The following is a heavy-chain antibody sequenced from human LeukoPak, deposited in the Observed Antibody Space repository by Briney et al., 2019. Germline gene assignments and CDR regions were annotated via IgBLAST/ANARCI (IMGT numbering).Heavy chain of an antibody. CDR3: ARDQGLIAVAGTIVY. J-gene: IGHJ4*02. D-gene: IGHD6-19*01. Sequence: ASVKLSCKASGYTFTSYYMHWVRQAPGQGLEWMGWISAYNGNTNYAQKLQGRVTMTTDTSTSTAYMELRSLRSDDTAVYYCARDQGLIAVAGTIVYWGQGTLVTVSS. V-gene: IGHV1-18*04. CDR2: ISAYNGNT. CDR1: GYTFTSYY.